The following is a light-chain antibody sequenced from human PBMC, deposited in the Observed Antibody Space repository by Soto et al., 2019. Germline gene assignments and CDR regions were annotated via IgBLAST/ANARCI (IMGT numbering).Light chain of an antibody. J-gene: IGKJ1*01. CDR3: QHYNSYSST. Sequence: DIQVTQSPSSVSASVGDRVTITCRASQDIAAYLAWYQHKPGRAPKLLIYDVSILESGVSSRFSGSGSGTEFTLTISSLQPDDFATYYCQHYNSYSSTFGQGTKVDIK. V-gene: IGKV1-5*01. CDR2: DVS. CDR1: QDIAAY.